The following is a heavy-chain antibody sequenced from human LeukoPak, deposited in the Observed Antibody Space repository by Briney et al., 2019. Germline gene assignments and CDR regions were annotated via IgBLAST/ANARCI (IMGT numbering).Heavy chain of an antibody. CDR1: GFTFTNYA. J-gene: IGHJ4*02. D-gene: IGHD6-13*01. V-gene: IGHV3-21*01. CDR3: ARASGIAAAFSIDY. CDR2: ISGSGTTT. Sequence: GGSLRLSCAASGFTFTNYATSWVRQAPGKGLEWVSTISGSGTTTSYADSVKGRFTISRDNAKNSLYLQMNSLRAEDTAVYYCARASGIAAAFSIDYWGQGTLATVSS.